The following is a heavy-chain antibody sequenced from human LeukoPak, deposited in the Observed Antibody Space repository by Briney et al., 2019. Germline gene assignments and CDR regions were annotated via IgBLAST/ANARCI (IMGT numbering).Heavy chain of an antibody. J-gene: IGHJ4*02. CDR2: ISGSGGST. D-gene: IGHD2-15*01. CDR1: GFTFSSYA. CDR3: AKDRLCLSVGPPDGFDY. Sequence: GGPLRLSCAASGFTFSSYAMSWVRQAPGKGLEWVSAISGSGGSTYYADSVKGRFTISRDNSKNTLYLQMNSLRPEDTAVYYCAKDRLCLSVGPPDGFDYWGRETRVTVSS. V-gene: IGHV3-23*01.